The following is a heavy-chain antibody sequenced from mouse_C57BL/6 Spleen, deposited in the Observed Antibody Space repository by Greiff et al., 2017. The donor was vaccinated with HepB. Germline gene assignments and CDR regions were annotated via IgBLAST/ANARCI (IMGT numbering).Heavy chain of an antibody. CDR3: ARSVVAPYWYFDV. Sequence: EVQLQQSGPELVKPGASVKIPCKASGYTFTDYNMDWVKQSHGKSLEWIGDINPNNGGTNYKQKFKGKATLTVDKSSSTAYMELRSLTSEDTAVYYCARSVVAPYWYFDVWGTGTTVTVSS. CDR1: GYTFTDYN. V-gene: IGHV1-18*01. CDR2: INPNNGGT. D-gene: IGHD1-1*01. J-gene: IGHJ1*03.